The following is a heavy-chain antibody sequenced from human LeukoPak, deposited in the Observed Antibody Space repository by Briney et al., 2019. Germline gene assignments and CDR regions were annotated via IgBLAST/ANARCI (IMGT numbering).Heavy chain of an antibody. CDR3: ARTIPFDNWFDP. CDR2: ISYDGSTK. J-gene: IGHJ5*02. CDR1: GFTFSTYG. V-gene: IGHV3-30*03. Sequence: GGSLRLSCTASGFTFSTYGMHWVRQAPGKGLEWVTLISYDGSTKYYSDSVKGRFTLSRDNSKNTLYLQMNSLRAEDTAVYYCARTIPFDNWFDPWGQGTLVTVSS. D-gene: IGHD3-3*01.